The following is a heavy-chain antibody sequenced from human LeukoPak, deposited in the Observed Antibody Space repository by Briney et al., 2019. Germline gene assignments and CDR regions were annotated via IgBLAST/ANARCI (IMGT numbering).Heavy chain of an antibody. V-gene: IGHV4-61*01. Sequence: SETLSLTCTVSGGSGSSGSYYWSWIRQPPGKGLEWIGYIYYSGSTYYNPSLKSRVTISVDRSKNQFSLRLSSVTAADTAVYYCARAAVVVPAATDAFDIWGQGTMVTVSS. CDR1: GGSGSSGSYY. D-gene: IGHD2-2*01. CDR3: ARAAVVVPAATDAFDI. CDR2: IYYSGST. J-gene: IGHJ3*02.